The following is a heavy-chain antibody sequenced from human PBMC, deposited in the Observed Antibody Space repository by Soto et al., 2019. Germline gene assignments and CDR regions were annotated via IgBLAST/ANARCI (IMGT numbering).Heavy chain of an antibody. J-gene: IGHJ6*02. CDR3: ARTLAAAAYHYYYGMDV. CDR1: GFTFSSYT. Sequence: PGGSLRLSCAASGFTFSSYTMNWVRQAPGKGLEWVSYITSSSSTIYYADSVKGRFTISRDNAKNSLYLQMNSLRDEDTAVYYCARTLAAAAYHYYYGMDVWGQGTTVTVSS. V-gene: IGHV3-48*02. CDR2: ITSSSSTI. D-gene: IGHD6-13*01.